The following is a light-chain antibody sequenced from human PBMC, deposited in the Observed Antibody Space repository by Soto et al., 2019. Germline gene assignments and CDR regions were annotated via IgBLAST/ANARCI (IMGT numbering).Light chain of an antibody. Sequence: DIQLTQSPSSLSASVGDRVTITCQASQDISNHLNWYQQKPGKAPNLLIYDASDLETGVPSRVSGGGSGTFISFSINSLQPEDIATYYCQKHDGVPLFGPGTKVEIK. CDR3: QKHDGVPL. J-gene: IGKJ3*01. V-gene: IGKV1-33*01. CDR1: QDISNH. CDR2: DAS.